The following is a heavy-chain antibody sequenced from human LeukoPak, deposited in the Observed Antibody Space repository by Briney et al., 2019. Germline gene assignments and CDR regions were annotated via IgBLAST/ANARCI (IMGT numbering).Heavy chain of an antibody. V-gene: IGHV1-2*06. D-gene: IGHD6-13*01. Sequence: GASVKVSCKASGYTFTGYYMHWVRQAPGQGLEWMGRINPNSGGTNYAQKFQGRVTMTRDTSTSTAYMKLSRLRSDGPAVYYCARDTGYSSGWYCGDFDYWGQGTLVTVSS. CDR3: ARDTGYSSGWYCGDFDY. CDR2: INPNSGGT. CDR1: GYTFTGYY. J-gene: IGHJ4*02.